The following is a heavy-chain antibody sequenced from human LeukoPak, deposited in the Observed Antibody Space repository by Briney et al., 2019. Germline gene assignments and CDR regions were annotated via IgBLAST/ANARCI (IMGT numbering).Heavy chain of an antibody. CDR3: AQDRPTVVTRRHYFDY. V-gene: IGHV3-23*01. CDR1: GFTFSSYG. Sequence: GGSLRLSCVASGFTFSSYGMSWVRQAPGKGLEWVSAISGSGGSTYYADSVKGRFTISRDNSENTLYLQMNSLRAEDTAVYYCAQDRPTVVTRRHYFDYWGQGILVTVSS. D-gene: IGHD4-23*01. CDR2: ISGSGGST. J-gene: IGHJ4*02.